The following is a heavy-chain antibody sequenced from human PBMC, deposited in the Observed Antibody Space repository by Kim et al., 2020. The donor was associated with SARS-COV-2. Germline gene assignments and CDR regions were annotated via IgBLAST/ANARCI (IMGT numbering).Heavy chain of an antibody. CDR3: ARDRYGDYVDY. Sequence: SETLSLTCTVSGGSISSYYWSWIRQPPGKGLEWIGYIYYSGSTNYNPSLKSRVTISVDTSKNQFSLKLSSVTAADTAVYYCARDRYGDYVDYWGQGTLVTVSS. D-gene: IGHD4-17*01. CDR2: IYYSGST. CDR1: GGSISSYY. J-gene: IGHJ4*02. V-gene: IGHV4-59*01.